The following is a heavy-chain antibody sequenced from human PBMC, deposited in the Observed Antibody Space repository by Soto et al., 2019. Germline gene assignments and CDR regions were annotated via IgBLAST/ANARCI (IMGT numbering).Heavy chain of an antibody. CDR1: GFTFSSYA. J-gene: IGHJ4*02. D-gene: IGHD2-2*01. CDR3: AKEKRYCSSTSCYVLFDY. Sequence: PGGSLRLSCAASGFTFSSYAMSWVRQAPGKGLEWVSAISGSGGSTYYADSVKGRFTISRDNSKNTLYLQMNSLRAEDTAVYYCAKEKRYCSSTSCYVLFDYWGQGTLVTVSS. CDR2: ISGSGGST. V-gene: IGHV3-23*01.